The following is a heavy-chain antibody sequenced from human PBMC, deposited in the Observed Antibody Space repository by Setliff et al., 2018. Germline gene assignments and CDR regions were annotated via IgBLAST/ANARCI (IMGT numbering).Heavy chain of an antibody. D-gene: IGHD2-21*01. V-gene: IGHV1-69*06. CDR2: IIPIFGTA. J-gene: IGHJ6*03. Sequence: SVKVSCKTSGGTFNSYGIDWVRQAPGQGLEWMGGIIPIFGTANYAQKFQGRVTITADKSTSTAYMELSSLRSEDTAVYYCAREGLIADTTYYYYYYMDVWGKGTTVTVSS. CDR3: AREGLIADTTYYYYYYMDV. CDR1: GGTFNSYG.